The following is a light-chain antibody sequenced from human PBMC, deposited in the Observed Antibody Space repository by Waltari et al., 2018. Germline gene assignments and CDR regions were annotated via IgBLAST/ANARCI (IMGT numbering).Light chain of an antibody. J-gene: IGLJ3*02. CDR2: SND. V-gene: IGLV1-44*01. Sequence: QSVLTQPPSASGTPGQRVTISCPGRQSNVGDNVVHWYHQVPGTAPKLVIYSNDQRPSGVPDRFTASKSGTSASLAISGLQSEDEGDYYCATWDDSPTGRWVFGGGTRVTVL. CDR3: ATWDDSPTGRWV. CDR1: QSNVGDNV.